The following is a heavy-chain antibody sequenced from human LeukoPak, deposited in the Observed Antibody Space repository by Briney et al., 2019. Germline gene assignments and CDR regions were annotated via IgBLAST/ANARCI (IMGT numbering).Heavy chain of an antibody. CDR3: ARDGMILWFGELLDY. Sequence: GGSLRLSCAASGFTFSSYEMNWVRQAPGKGLEWVSYISSSGSTIYYADSVKGRFTISRDNAKNSLYLQMNSLRAGDTAVYYCARDGMILWFGELLDYWGQGTLVTVSP. D-gene: IGHD3-10*01. CDR2: ISSSGSTI. V-gene: IGHV3-48*03. J-gene: IGHJ4*02. CDR1: GFTFSSYE.